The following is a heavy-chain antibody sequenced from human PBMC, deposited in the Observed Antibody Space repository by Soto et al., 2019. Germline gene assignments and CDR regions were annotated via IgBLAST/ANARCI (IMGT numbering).Heavy chain of an antibody. CDR3: AKAPDNWYYLYYGMDV. J-gene: IGHJ6*02. D-gene: IGHD1-1*01. CDR2: ISYDGTNK. Sequence: QVQLVESGGGVVQPGRSLRLSCAASGFTFSSYGMHWVRQAPGKGLEGVAVISYDGTNKYYADSVKGRFTISRDNSTKTLCLQINRLRAEVTAVYYCAKAPDNWYYLYYGMDVWGQGTTVTVSS. CDR1: GFTFSSYG. V-gene: IGHV3-30*18.